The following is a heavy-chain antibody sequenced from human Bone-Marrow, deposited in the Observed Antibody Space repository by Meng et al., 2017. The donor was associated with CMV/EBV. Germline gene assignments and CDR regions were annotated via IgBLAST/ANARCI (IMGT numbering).Heavy chain of an antibody. Sequence: GYTFRTFGMAWMRQAPGQGPEWMGWISAYDGNTNYAQKLQGRVTMTTDTSTSTAYMELRSLRSDDTAVYYCARGRIAAAGTFWFDPWGQGTLVTVSS. CDR1: GYTFRTFG. CDR3: ARGRIAAAGTFWFDP. J-gene: IGHJ5*02. V-gene: IGHV1-18*01. CDR2: ISAYDGNT. D-gene: IGHD6-13*01.